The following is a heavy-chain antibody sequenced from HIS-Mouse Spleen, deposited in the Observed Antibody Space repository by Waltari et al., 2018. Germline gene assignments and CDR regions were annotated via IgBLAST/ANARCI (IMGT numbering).Heavy chain of an antibody. Sequence: EVQLVESGGGLVQPGGSLRLSCAASGFTFSSYWMSWVRQAPGKGLEGVDKIKQEGGEKYYVDSVKGRFTISRDNANNSLYLQMNSLRAEDTAVYYCAREGDSVSYFDYWGQGTLVTVSS. D-gene: IGHD1-26*01. J-gene: IGHJ4*02. CDR3: AREGDSVSYFDY. V-gene: IGHV3-7*01. CDR2: IKQEGGEK. CDR1: GFTFSSYW.